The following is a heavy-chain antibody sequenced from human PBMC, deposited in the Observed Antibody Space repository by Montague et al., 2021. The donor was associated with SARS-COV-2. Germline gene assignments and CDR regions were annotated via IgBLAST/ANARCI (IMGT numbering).Heavy chain of an antibody. CDR3: ARGEVGSIMIVVAVPGWFDP. J-gene: IGHJ5*02. V-gene: IGHV4-34*01. D-gene: IGHD3-22*01. Sequence: SETLSLTCAVYGGSFSGYCWSWSRQPPGKGQEWIGEINHSGSTNYNPSLKRRVTISVDTSKNQFSLKLSSVTAADTAAYYCARGEVGSIMIVVAVPGWFDPWGQGTLVTVSS. CDR1: GGSFSGYC. CDR2: INHSGST.